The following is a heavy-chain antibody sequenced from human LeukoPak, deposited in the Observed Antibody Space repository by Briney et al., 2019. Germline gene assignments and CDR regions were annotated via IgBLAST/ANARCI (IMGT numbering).Heavy chain of an antibody. V-gene: IGHV3-23*01. CDR1: GLTFSNFA. J-gene: IGHJ4*02. CDR2: IGGSGVST. CDR3: AKAKGAGHYRTYCLDY. D-gene: IGHD3-10*01. Sequence: GGSLRLSCAVSGLTFSNFAMTWVRQAPGKGLGWVSTIGGSGVSTYYADSVKGRFTISRDNSKNTLYLQMNSLRAEDTAVYYCAKAKGAGHYRTYCLDYWGQGTLVTVSS.